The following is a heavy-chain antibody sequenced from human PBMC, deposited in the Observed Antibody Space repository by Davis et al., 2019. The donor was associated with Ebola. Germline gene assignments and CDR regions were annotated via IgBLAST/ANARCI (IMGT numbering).Heavy chain of an antibody. J-gene: IGHJ3*02. Sequence: SVKVSCKASGYTFTTYGVSWVRQAPGQGLEWMGRIIPILGIANYAQKFQGRVTITADKSTSTAYMELSSLRSEDTAVYYCARAAYYYDSSGYYHSAFDIWGQGTMVTVSS. CDR1: GYTFTTYG. CDR3: ARAAYYYDSSGYYHSAFDI. D-gene: IGHD3-22*01. CDR2: IIPILGIA. V-gene: IGHV1-69*04.